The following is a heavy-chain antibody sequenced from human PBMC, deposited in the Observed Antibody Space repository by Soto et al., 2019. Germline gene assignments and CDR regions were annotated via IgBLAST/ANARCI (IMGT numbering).Heavy chain of an antibody. D-gene: IGHD2-2*01. CDR2: IYYSGST. CDR3: ARESDIVVGPAANHLASYFDE. CDR1: GCSISSGGYY. V-gene: IGHV4-31*03. J-gene: IGHJ4*03. Sequence: SETLSLTCTVSGCSISSGGYYWSWILRHPGKGLEWIGYIYYSGSTYYNPSLKSRVTISVDTSKNQFSLKLSSVTAADTAVYYCARESDIVVGPAANHLASYFDEWCQGTGVTVAS.